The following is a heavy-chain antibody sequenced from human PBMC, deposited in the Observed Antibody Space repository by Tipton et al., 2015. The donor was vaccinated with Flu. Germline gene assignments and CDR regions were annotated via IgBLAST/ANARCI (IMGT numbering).Heavy chain of an antibody. V-gene: IGHV4-38-2*01. CDR2: VSRSGST. Sequence: TLSLTCAVSGDSISSDYHWGWIRQFPGKGLEWIGTVSRSGSTIYNPSLKSRVTISIDRSKNQFSLNLKSVTAADTAVYYCATTTYYYGSGSHDYWGQGTLVTVSS. D-gene: IGHD3-10*01. J-gene: IGHJ4*02. CDR3: ATTTYYYGSGSHDY. CDR1: GDSISSDYH.